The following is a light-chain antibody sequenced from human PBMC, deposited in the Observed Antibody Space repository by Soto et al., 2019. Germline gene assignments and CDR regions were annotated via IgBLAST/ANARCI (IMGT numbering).Light chain of an antibody. CDR1: ESISSW. Sequence: DIQMTQSPATLSASVGDRVTITCRASESISSWLAWYQQKPGKAPKXLIYKASTLKSGVPSRFRVIVSGTEFTLNLSSLQPDDGETDDGQQLQGYPITFFQGTRLEI. V-gene: IGKV1-5*03. CDR3: QQLQGYPIT. CDR2: KAS. J-gene: IGKJ5*01.